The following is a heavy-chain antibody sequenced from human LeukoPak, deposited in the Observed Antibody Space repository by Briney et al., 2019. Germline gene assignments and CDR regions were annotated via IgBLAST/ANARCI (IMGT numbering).Heavy chain of an antibody. D-gene: IGHD3-3*01. CDR3: ARASNPQYYDFWSGYPRSDYYYGMDV. J-gene: IGHJ6*02. CDR2: TSYDGSNK. CDR1: GFTFSSYG. Sequence: GGSLRLSCAASGFTFSSYGMHWVRQAPGKGLEWVAVTSYDGSNKYYADSVKGRFTISRDNAKNSLYLQMNSLRAEDTAVYYCARASNPQYYDFWSGYPRSDYYYGMDVWGQGTTVTVSS. V-gene: IGHV3-30*03.